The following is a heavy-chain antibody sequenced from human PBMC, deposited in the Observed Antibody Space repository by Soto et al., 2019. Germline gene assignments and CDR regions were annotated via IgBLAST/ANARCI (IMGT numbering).Heavy chain of an antibody. D-gene: IGHD1-26*01. CDR2: ITPIFGTA. CDR3: AREAKLELRLYYFEY. V-gene: IGHV1-69*01. CDR1: GGTFRTYG. J-gene: IGHJ4*02. Sequence: QGLLVQSGAEVKKPGSSVKVSCKASGGTFRTYGINWVRQAPGQGLEWMGGITPIFGTANYAQKIQGRVAISADEYWTTAYLEVRGLRSEDKAGYYGAREAKLELRLYYFEYWGQGTRVTVSS.